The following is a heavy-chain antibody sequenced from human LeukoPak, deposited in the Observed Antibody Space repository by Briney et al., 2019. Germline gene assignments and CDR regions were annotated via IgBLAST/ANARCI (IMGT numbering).Heavy chain of an antibody. CDR3: ARGPGGYSYGYYFDY. J-gene: IGHJ4*02. D-gene: IGHD5-18*01. Sequence: PSETLSLTCTVSGASISSYNWNWIRQSADKGLEWIGRIYTSGDTNYNTSLKSRVTISVDTSKNHFSLKLSSVTAADTAVYYCARGPGGYSYGYYFDYWGQGTLVTVSS. CDR1: GASISSYN. CDR2: IYTSGDT. V-gene: IGHV4-4*07.